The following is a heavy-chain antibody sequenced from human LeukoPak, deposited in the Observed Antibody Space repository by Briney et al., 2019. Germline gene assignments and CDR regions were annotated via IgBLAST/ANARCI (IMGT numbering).Heavy chain of an antibody. CDR3: AVYDFWSGYYRDDAFDI. V-gene: IGHV3-74*01. CDR2: INSDGSST. Sequence: GGSLRLSCAASGFTFSSYWMHWVRQAPGKGLVWVSRINSDGSSTSYADSVKGRFTISRNNAKNTLYLQMNSLRAEDTAVYYCAVYDFWSGYYRDDAFDIWGQGTMVTVSS. D-gene: IGHD3-3*01. CDR1: GFTFSSYW. J-gene: IGHJ3*02.